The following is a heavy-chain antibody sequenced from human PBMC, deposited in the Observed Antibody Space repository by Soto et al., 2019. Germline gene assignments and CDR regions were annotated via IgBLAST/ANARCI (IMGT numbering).Heavy chain of an antibody. CDR2: IIPTFDTT. Sequence: QVQLVQSGAEVKKPGSSVKVSCKASGGTFSSYAISWVRQAPGQGLEWMGGIIPTFDTTNYAQKFQGRVTITADESTSTASVELSRLRSEDSGVYSCARAGDGYPLGCFDPWGQGTLVTVSS. D-gene: IGHD5-12*01. CDR3: ARAGDGYPLGCFDP. CDR1: GGTFSSYA. V-gene: IGHV1-69*01. J-gene: IGHJ5*02.